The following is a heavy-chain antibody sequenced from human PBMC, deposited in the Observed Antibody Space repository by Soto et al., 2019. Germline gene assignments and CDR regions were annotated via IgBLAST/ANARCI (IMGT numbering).Heavy chain of an antibody. CDR3: ARMRRVEMATISPLGYYYYGMDV. CDR1: GGSISSGGYY. CDR2: IYYSGST. J-gene: IGHJ6*02. D-gene: IGHD5-12*01. V-gene: IGHV4-31*03. Sequence: QVQLQESGPGLVKPSQTLSLTCTVSGGSISSGGYYWSWIRQHPGKGLEWIGYIYYSGSTYYNPSLKSRVTISVDTSKNQFSLKLSSVTAAATAVYYCARMRRVEMATISPLGYYYYGMDVWGQGTTVTVSS.